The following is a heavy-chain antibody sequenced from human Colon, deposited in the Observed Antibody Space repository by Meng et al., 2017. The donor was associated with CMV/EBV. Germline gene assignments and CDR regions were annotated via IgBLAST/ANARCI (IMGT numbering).Heavy chain of an antibody. Sequence: QVQLVQSGAEVKKAGASVRVSCKASGYSFSNYVLHWVRQAPGQGLEWMGWISPGDDNGKYSQKVQGRVAITKDTSASTAYLDLSSLNSEDTAVYYCAITSLFDYWGQGTLVTVSS. CDR2: ISPGDDNG. J-gene: IGHJ4*02. CDR1: GYSFSNYV. V-gene: IGHV1-3*01. CDR3: AITSLFDY.